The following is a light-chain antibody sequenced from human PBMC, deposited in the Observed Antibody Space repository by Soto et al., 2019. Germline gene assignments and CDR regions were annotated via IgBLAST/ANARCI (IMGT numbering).Light chain of an antibody. CDR2: AAS. V-gene: IGKV1-8*01. J-gene: IGKJ2*01. CDR3: QQYYSYAHT. CDR1: QGISSY. Sequence: AIRMTQSPSSFSASTGDRVTITCRASQGISSYLAWYQQEPGKAPKLLIYAASTLQSGVPSRFSGSGSGTDFTLTISGLQSEDFATYYCQQYYSYAHTFGQGTKLESK.